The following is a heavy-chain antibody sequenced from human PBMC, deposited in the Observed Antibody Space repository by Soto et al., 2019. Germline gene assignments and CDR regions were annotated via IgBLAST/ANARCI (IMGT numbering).Heavy chain of an antibody. CDR3: ARGSLSSTSWGGWFDP. J-gene: IGHJ5*02. CDR2: ISAYNGNT. D-gene: IGHD2-2*01. CDR1: GYTFTSYG. Sequence: AXVKVSCKASGYTFTSYGIRWVRQAPGQGLEWMGWISAYNGNTNYAQKLQGRVTMTTDTSTSTAYMELRSLRSDDTAVYYCARGSLSSTSWGGWFDPWGQGTLVTVSS. V-gene: IGHV1-18*01.